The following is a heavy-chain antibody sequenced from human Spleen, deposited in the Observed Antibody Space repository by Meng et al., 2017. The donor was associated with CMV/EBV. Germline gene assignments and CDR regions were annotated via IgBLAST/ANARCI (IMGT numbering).Heavy chain of an antibody. D-gene: IGHD3-10*01. V-gene: IGHV4-61*02. CDR2: IYTSGST. Sequence: GHLQESGPGLVKPSQTLSLTCTVSGGSSSSGSYYWSWIRQPAGKGLEWIGRIYTSGSTNYNPSLKSRVTMSVDTSKNQFSLKLSSVTAADTAVYYCARDLPYENYYGSGSYPDYWGQGTLVTVSS. CDR1: GGSSSSGSYY. CDR3: ARDLPYENYYGSGSYPDY. J-gene: IGHJ4*02.